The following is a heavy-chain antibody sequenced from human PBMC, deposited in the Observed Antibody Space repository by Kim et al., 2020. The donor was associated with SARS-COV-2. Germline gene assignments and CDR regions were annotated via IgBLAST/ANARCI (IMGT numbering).Heavy chain of an antibody. D-gene: IGHD3-10*01. CDR1: GSMFSGHY. CDR3: AKGLQYYDY. J-gene: IGHJ4*02. V-gene: IGHV3-11*04. Sequence: GGSLRLSCAASGSMFSGHYMSWIRQAPGKGPEWISHISSSGHDIVYADSVKGRFTISRDNAKQFLFLQMNSLRAEDTAVYYCAKGLQYYDYWAPGTVVNV. CDR2: ISSSGHDI.